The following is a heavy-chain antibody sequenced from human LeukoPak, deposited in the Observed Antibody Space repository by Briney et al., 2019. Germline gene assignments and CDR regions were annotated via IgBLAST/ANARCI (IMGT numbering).Heavy chain of an antibody. CDR2: ISGSGGST. D-gene: IGHD3-9*01. J-gene: IGHJ4*02. V-gene: IGHV3-23*01. CDR1: GFTFSSYA. Sequence: PGGSLRLSCAVSGFTFSSYAMSWVRQSPGKGLEWVSAISGSGGSTYYADSVKGRFTISRDNSKNTLYLQMNSLRAEDTAVYYCAKSCYYDILTGPAVGYWGQGTLVTVSS. CDR3: AKSCYYDILTGPAVGY.